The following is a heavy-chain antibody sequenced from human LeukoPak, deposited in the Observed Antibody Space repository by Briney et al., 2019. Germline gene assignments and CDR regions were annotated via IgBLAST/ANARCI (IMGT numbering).Heavy chain of an antibody. D-gene: IGHD7-27*01. CDR1: GGSISSYY. CDR3: ARDNWGLYYYYGMDV. CDR2: IYYSVST. Sequence: PSETLSLTCTVSGGSISSYYWSWIRQPPGKGLEWIGYIYYSVSTNYSPSLKSRVTISVDTSKNQFSLKLSSVTAADTAVYYCARDNWGLYYYYGMDVWGQGTTVTVSS. V-gene: IGHV4-59*01. J-gene: IGHJ6*02.